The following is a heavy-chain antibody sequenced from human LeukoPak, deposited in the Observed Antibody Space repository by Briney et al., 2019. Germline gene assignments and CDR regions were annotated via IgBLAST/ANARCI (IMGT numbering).Heavy chain of an antibody. J-gene: IGHJ4*02. Sequence: SGGSLRLSCAASGFTFSIYAMHWVRQAPGKGLEYVSAISSNGGDTYYAKSVKGRLSISRDNSKNTLYLQMGSLRAEDMAVYFCARESYSSAWTFDYWGQGTLVTVSS. CDR3: ARESYSSAWTFDY. V-gene: IGHV3-64*01. CDR2: ISSNGGDT. CDR1: GFTFSIYA. D-gene: IGHD6-19*01.